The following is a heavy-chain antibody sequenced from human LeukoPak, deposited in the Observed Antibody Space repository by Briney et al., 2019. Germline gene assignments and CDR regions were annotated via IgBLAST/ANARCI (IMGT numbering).Heavy chain of an antibody. Sequence: PSETLSLTCTVSGGSISSYYWSWVRQPPEKGLEWIGYIYYSGSTNYNPSLKSRVTISVDTSKNQFSLKLSSVTAADTAVYYCARTGGIAAAWGQGTLVTVSS. CDR2: IYYSGST. CDR1: GGSISSYY. V-gene: IGHV4-59*01. J-gene: IGHJ4*02. D-gene: IGHD6-13*01. CDR3: ARTGGIAAA.